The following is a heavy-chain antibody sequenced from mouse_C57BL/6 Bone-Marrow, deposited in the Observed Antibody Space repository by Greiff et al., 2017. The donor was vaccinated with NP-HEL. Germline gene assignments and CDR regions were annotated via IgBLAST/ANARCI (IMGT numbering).Heavy chain of an antibody. Sequence: QVQLQQPGAELVKPGASVKLSCKASGYTFTSYWMHWVKQRPGQGLEWIGIIHPNSGSTNYNEKFKRKATLTVDKSSRTAYMQLSSLTSEDSAVYYCARGYYGSSLYAMDYWGQGTSVTVSS. J-gene: IGHJ4*01. D-gene: IGHD1-1*01. CDR1: GYTFTSYW. CDR3: ARGYYGSSLYAMDY. V-gene: IGHV1-64*01. CDR2: IHPNSGST.